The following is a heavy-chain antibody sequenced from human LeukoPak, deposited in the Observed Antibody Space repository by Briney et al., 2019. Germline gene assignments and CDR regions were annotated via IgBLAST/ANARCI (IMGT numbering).Heavy chain of an antibody. D-gene: IGHD3-16*01. V-gene: IGHV1-18*01. CDR1: GYIFTTYS. CDR2: ISGYNGDT. CDR3: AREYSLGFDP. Sequence: ASVTVSFKASGYIFTTYSISWVRQAPGQGLEWMGRISGYNGDTNYAQNFQGRVTMTTDTSTSTAYMELRSLRSDDTAVYYCAREYSLGFDPWGQGTLVTVSS. J-gene: IGHJ5*02.